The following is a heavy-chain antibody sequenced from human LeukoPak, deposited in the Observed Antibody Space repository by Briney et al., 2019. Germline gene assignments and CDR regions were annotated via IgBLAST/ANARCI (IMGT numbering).Heavy chain of an antibody. Sequence: GGSLRLSCAASGFTVSSTYMSWLRQAPGKGLEWVSLIYTGGTTYYADSVKGRSTISRDNSENTLYLQMNSLRAEDTAVYYCARGITGSNNWFDPWGQGTLVTVSS. CDR3: ARGITGSNNWFDP. CDR1: GFTVSSTY. D-gene: IGHD1-20*01. J-gene: IGHJ5*02. CDR2: IYTGGTT. V-gene: IGHV3-53*01.